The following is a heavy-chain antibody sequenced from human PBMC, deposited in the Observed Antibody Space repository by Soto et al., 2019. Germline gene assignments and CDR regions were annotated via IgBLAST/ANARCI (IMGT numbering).Heavy chain of an antibody. D-gene: IGHD3-22*01. Sequence: GGSLRLSCAASGFTFSSYAMHWVRQAPGKGLEWVAVISYDGSNKYYADSVKGRFTISRDNSKNTLYLQMNSLRAADTAVYYSARAPSPTYYYDSSGYSPPYYWGQGTLVTVSS. CDR3: ARAPSPTYYYDSSGYSPPYY. CDR2: ISYDGSNK. V-gene: IGHV3-30-3*01. CDR1: GFTFSSYA. J-gene: IGHJ4*02.